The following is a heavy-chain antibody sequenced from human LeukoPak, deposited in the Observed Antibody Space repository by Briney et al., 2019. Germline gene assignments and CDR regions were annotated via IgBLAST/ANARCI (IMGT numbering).Heavy chain of an antibody. CDR3: ANSRGDYFDY. J-gene: IGHJ4*02. CDR1: GFTFDDYA. V-gene: IGHV3-43*02. Sequence: PGGSLRLSCAASGFTFDDYAMHWVRQAPGKGLEWVSLISGDGGSTYYADSVKGRSTISRDNSKNSLYLQMNSLRTEDTALYYCANSRGDYFDYWGQGTLVTVSS. D-gene: IGHD3-10*01. CDR2: ISGDGGST.